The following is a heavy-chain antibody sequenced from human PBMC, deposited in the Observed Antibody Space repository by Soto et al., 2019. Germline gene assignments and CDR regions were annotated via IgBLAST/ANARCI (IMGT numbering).Heavy chain of an antibody. CDR1: GYIFTTYS. CDR3: AREAFGVQASWFDP. J-gene: IGHJ5*02. Sequence: QIQLVQSGSEVRMPGASVKVSCKASGYIFTTYSITWVRQAPGQGLEWMGWVSASNGKTNYAQKFEDRVTMTTDTSTNTAYMELRSLRSDDTAVYYWAREAFGVQASWFDPWGQGTLVTVSS. V-gene: IGHV1-18*01. CDR2: VSASNGKT. D-gene: IGHD3-10*01.